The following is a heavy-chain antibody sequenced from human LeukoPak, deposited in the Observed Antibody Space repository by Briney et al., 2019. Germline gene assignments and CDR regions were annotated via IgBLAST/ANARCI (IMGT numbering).Heavy chain of an antibody. CDR1: GYTFTGYY. J-gene: IGHJ6*02. V-gene: IGHV1-2*06. CDR3: ARGRVGATTFWFYYYGMDV. Sequence: ASVKVSCKASGYTFTGYYMHWVRQAPGQGLEWMGRINPNSGGTNYAQKFQGRVTMTRDTSIGTAYMELSRLRSDDTAVYYCARGRVGATTFWFYYYGMDVWGQGTTVTVSS. D-gene: IGHD1-26*01. CDR2: INPNSGGT.